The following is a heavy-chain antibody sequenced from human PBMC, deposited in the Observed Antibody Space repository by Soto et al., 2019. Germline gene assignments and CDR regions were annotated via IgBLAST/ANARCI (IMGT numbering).Heavy chain of an antibody. CDR3: ASPIPSGSYYALDY. D-gene: IGHD1-26*01. CDR1: GGTFSSYT. J-gene: IGHJ4*02. CDR2: IIPILGIA. Sequence: SVKVSCKASGGTFSSYTISWVRQAPGQGLEWMGRIIPILGIANYAQKFQGRVTITADKSTSTAYMELSSLRSEDTAVYYCASPIPSGSYYALDYWGQGTLVTVSS. V-gene: IGHV1-69*02.